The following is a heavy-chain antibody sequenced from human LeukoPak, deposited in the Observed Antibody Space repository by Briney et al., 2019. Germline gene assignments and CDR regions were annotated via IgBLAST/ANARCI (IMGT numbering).Heavy chain of an antibody. V-gene: IGHV1-2*02. J-gene: IGHJ4*02. CDR3: ARAVGRYFDWLLIDY. D-gene: IGHD3-9*01. Sequence: ASVNDSCKSSGYTFTGYHRHGVRQAPGQGLDWMGWINPNSGGTNYAKRFQGRVTMTRDTSISTAYMGLSRLRSDDTAVYYCARAVGRYFDWLLIDYWGQGTLVTVSS. CDR2: INPNSGGT. CDR1: GYTFTGYH.